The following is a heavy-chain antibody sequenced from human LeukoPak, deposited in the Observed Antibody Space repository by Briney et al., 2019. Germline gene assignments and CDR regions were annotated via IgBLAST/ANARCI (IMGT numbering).Heavy chain of an antibody. CDR1: GYTLTELS. CDR3: ATLHGYSCYFDY. V-gene: IGHV1-24*01. Sequence: ASVKVSCKVSGYTLTELSMHWVRQAPGKGLEWMGGFDPEDGETIYAQKFQGRVTMTEDTSTDTAYMELSSLRSEDTAVYYCATLHGYSCYFDYWGQGTLVTVSS. D-gene: IGHD5-24*01. J-gene: IGHJ4*02. CDR2: FDPEDGET.